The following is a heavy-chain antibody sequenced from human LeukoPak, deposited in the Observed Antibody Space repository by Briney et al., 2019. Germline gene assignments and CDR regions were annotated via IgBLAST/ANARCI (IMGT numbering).Heavy chain of an antibody. CDR1: GYAFTSYH. D-gene: IGHD2-8*01. J-gene: IGHJ4*02. CDR2: INPNGGST. Sequence: ASVKVSCKASGYAFTSYHIHWVRQAPGQGLEWMGLINPNGGSTGYAQKFYGRVTVTRDTSTSTVYMELSSLRSEDTAVYYCARDNGGWAVDFWGQGTLVSVSS. CDR3: ARDNGGWAVDF. V-gene: IGHV1-46*01.